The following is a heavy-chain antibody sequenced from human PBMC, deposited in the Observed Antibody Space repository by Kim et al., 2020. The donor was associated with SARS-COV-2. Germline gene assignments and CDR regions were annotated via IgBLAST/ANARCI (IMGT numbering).Heavy chain of an antibody. J-gene: IGHJ4*02. Sequence: GGSLRLSCAASGFTFSSYAMHWVRQAPGKGLEWVAVIWYDGSNKYYADSVKGRFTISRDNSKNTLYLQMNSLSAEDTAVYYCAKVAPAPYYYDSSGYYDYWGQGTLVTVSS. CDR2: IWYDGSNK. CDR3: AKVAPAPYYYDSSGYYDY. CDR1: GFTFSSYA. D-gene: IGHD3-22*01. V-gene: IGHV3-33*06.